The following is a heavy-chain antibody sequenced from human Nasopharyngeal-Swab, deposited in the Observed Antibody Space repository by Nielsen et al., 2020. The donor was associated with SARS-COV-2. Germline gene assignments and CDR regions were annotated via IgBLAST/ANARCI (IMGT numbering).Heavy chain of an antibody. D-gene: IGHD4-17*01. Sequence: SETLSLTCAVYGGSFSAYYWTWIRQPPGKGLEWIGEINHSGGTNYNPSLKSRVTLSVDTSKNQFSLKLTSVTAADTAVYYCAGGYAWYFDLWGRGTLVTVSS. V-gene: IGHV4-34*01. CDR3: AGGYAWYFDL. J-gene: IGHJ2*01. CDR1: GGSFSAYY. CDR2: INHSGGT.